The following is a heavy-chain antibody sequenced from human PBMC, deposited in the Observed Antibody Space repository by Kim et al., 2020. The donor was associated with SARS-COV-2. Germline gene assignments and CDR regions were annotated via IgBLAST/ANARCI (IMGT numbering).Heavy chain of an antibody. CDR1: GYSFTSYW. CDR3: ARQGPTVVTPVDGFDI. D-gene: IGHD4-17*01. Sequence: GESLKISCKGSGYSFTSYWIGWVRQMPGKGLEWMGIIYPGDSYTSYSPSFQGQVTISADKSISTAYLQWNSLKASDTAMYYCARQGPTVVTPVDGFDIWGQGTMVTVSA. CDR2: IYPGDSYT. J-gene: IGHJ3*02. V-gene: IGHV5-51*01.